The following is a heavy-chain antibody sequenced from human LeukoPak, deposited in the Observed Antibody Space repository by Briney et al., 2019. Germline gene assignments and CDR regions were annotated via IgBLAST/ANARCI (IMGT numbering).Heavy chain of an antibody. CDR2: ISSSSSYI. CDR3: ARVTGGTTLDY. J-gene: IGHJ4*02. V-gene: IGHV3-21*01. CDR1: GFTFSSYS. D-gene: IGHD2-8*02. Sequence: GGSLRLSCAASGFTFSSYSMNWVRQAPAKGLEWVSSISSSSSYIYYADSVKGRFTISRDNAKNSLYLQMNSLRAEDTAVHYCARVTGGTTLDYWGQGTLVTVSS.